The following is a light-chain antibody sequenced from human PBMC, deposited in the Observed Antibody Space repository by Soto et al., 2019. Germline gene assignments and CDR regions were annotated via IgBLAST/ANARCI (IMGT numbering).Light chain of an antibody. CDR2: GAS. CDR1: QSVSSTY. CDR3: QQYGRSPPFT. V-gene: IGKV3-20*01. Sequence: EIFFTQSPGTLSLYPGERATLSCRASQSVSSTYIAWYQQNPGQAPRLLIYGASSRATGIPDRFSGSGSGTDFTLTISRLEPEDFAVNFCQQYGRSPPFTFGQGTKVDIK. J-gene: IGKJ2*01.